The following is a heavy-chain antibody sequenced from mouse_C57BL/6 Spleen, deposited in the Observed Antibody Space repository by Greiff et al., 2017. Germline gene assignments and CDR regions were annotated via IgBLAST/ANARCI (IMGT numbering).Heavy chain of an antibody. CDR3: AREEAGSSPYWYFDV. Sequence: EVQLVESEGGLVQPGSSMKLSCTASGFTFSDYYMAWVRQVPEKGLEWVANINYDGSSTYYLDSLKSRFIISRDNAKNILYLQMSSLKSEDTATYYCAREEAGSSPYWYFDVWGTGTTVTVSS. V-gene: IGHV5-16*01. D-gene: IGHD1-1*01. CDR2: INYDGSST. J-gene: IGHJ1*03. CDR1: GFTFSDYY.